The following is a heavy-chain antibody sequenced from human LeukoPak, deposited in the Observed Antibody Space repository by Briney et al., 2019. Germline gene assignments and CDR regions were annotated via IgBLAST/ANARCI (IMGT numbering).Heavy chain of an antibody. V-gene: IGHV3-30*04. D-gene: IGHD1-26*01. CDR3: ARGYGRYSGSYYPY. Sequence: PGGSLRLSCAASGFTFSSYVMHWVRQAPGKGLEWVAIISYDGSNEYYADSVKGRFTISRDNSKNTLYLQMNSLRAADTAVYYCARGYGRYSGSYYPYWGQGTLVTVSS. J-gene: IGHJ4*02. CDR1: GFTFSSYV. CDR2: ISYDGSNE.